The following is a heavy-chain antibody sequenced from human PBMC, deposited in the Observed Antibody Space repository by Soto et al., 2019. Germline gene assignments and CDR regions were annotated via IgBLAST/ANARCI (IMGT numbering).Heavy chain of an antibody. Sequence: QVQLVQSGAEVKKPGSSVKVSCKASGGTLSSYAISWVRQAPGKGLEWMGGIIPIFGNANYAQNFQCRVSITADESTRTAYMELISLRSEYTAVYYCARDRGYGGINRCSPGAYYYSGVDVWGRGTTITVAS. CDR2: IIPIFGNA. J-gene: IGHJ6*02. CDR1: GGTLSSYA. D-gene: IGHD3-3*01. V-gene: IGHV1-69*01. CDR3: ARDRGYGGINRCSPGAYYYSGVDV.